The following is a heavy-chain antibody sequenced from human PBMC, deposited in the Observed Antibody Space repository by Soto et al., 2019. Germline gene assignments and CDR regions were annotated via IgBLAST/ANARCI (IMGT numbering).Heavy chain of an antibody. CDR1: GASISSGGYY. J-gene: IGHJ6*02. CDR2: IYYSGST. CDR3: TRDQGLLYGMDV. Sequence: PSETLSLTCTVSGASISSGGYYWSWIRQHPGKGLEWIGYIYYSGSTYYNPSLKSRVTISQDTSKNQFSLKLSSVTAADTAVCYCTRDQGLLYGMDVWGQGTTVTVSS. V-gene: IGHV4-31*03.